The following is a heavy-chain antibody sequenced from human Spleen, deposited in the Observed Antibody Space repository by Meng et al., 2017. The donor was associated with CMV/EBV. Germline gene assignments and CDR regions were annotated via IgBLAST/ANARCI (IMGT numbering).Heavy chain of an antibody. V-gene: IGHV3-15*01. CDR1: GFTVNYAW. CDR3: TTMRTGTTDY. Sequence: GESLKISCAASGFTVNYAWMTWVRQAPGKGLEWVGHIKSKADGGTTDYAAPVKGRFTISRDDSRNTVYLQMNSLKTEDTAVYYCTTMRTGTTDYWGQGTLVTVSS. CDR2: IKSKADGGTT. J-gene: IGHJ4*02. D-gene: IGHD1-1*01.